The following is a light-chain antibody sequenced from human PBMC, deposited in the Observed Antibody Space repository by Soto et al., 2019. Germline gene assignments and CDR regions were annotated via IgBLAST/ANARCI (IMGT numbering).Light chain of an antibody. CDR2: SAS. J-gene: IGKJ1*01. CDR1: QSISRY. Sequence: DIQMAQSPSSLSASVGDRVTITCLADQSISRYLNWYQQKPERAPNLLIYSASTLQSGVPSRFSGGGSGTDFTLNISSLQPDDFATYYCQQNYRATPWTFGQGTKVDIK. V-gene: IGKV1-39*01. CDR3: QQNYRATPWT.